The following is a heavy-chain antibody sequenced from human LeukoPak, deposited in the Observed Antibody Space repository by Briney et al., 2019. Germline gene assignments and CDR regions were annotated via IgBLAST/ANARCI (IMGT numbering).Heavy chain of an antibody. CDR1: GFTFSSYW. J-gene: IGHJ4*02. D-gene: IGHD5-12*01. V-gene: IGHV3-7*03. Sequence: GGSLRLSCAASGFTFSSYWMSWVRQAPGKGLEWVANIKQDGSEKYYVDSVEGRFTISRDNAKNSLYLQMNSLRAEDTAVYYCARLSFTAFLRYFDYWGQGTLVTVSS. CDR3: ARLSFTAFLRYFDY. CDR2: IKQDGSEK.